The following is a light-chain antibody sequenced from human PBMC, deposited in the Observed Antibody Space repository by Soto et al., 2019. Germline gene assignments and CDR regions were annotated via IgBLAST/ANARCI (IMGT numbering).Light chain of an antibody. CDR2: GAS. J-gene: IGKJ2*02. CDR1: QTVSTN. CDR3: LQYNNWPPCS. V-gene: IGKV3-15*01. Sequence: EIVMTQSPATLSVFPGERATLSCRASQTVSTNLAWYQQKPGQAPRLLIYGASARAAGVPARFSGRGSGTDFTLTISSLQSEDFAVYYCLQYNNWPPCSFGQGTRLEIK.